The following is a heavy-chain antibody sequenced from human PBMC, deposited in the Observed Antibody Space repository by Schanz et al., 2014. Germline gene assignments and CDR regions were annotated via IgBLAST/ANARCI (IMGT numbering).Heavy chain of an antibody. D-gene: IGHD3-10*01. CDR1: GFTFSSYS. Sequence: EVQLVESGGGLVQPGGSLRLSCTASGFTFSSYSMNWIRQPPGRGLEWVSYIGNGGVTIYYADSVKGRFTISRDNSKNSLYLQMNSLRAEDTAVYYCARIGGSVFDYWAQGTLVIVSS. CDR2: IGNGGVTI. J-gene: IGHJ4*02. CDR3: ARIGGSVFDY. V-gene: IGHV3-48*04.